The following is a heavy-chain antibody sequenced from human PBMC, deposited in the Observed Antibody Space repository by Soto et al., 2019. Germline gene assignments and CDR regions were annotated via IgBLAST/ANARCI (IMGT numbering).Heavy chain of an antibody. J-gene: IGHJ3*01. CDR1: GFTFDDYP. Sequence: EVQLVESGGAVVQPGGSLRLSCAASGFTFDDYPMHWVRQAPGKGLEWVTLISWDGDSTSLADSVKGRFTVSRDNNKNCLNLKMNSLRAEDTALYFCAKDSRAKWLDVWGEFFDVWGKGTMVTVSS. D-gene: IGHD3-16*01. V-gene: IGHV3-43*01. CDR2: ISWDGDST. CDR3: AKDSRAKWLDVWGEFFDV.